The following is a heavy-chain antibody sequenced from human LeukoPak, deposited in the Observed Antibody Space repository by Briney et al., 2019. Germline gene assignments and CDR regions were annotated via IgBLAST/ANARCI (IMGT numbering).Heavy chain of an antibody. V-gene: IGHV1-18*01. CDR1: GYTFNNYG. CDR3: ARAAQQLVQYNWFDP. D-gene: IGHD6-13*01. Sequence: ASVKVSCKASGYTFNNYGITWVRQAPGQGLEWMGWISAYNGDKIQAQKFQGRVTMTTDTSTSTAYMELRSLNSDDTAVYYCARAAQQLVQYNWFDPWGQGTLVTVSS. J-gene: IGHJ5*02. CDR2: ISAYNGDK.